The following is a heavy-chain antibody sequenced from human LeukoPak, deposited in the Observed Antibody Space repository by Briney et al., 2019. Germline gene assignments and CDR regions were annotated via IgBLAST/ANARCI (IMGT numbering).Heavy chain of an antibody. CDR3: ARVFSGAAGSFYYYYYMDV. CDR1: GFTFSSYS. Sequence: PGGSLRLSCAASGFTFSSYSMNWVRQAPGKGLEWVSSISSSSSYIYYADSLKGRFTISRDNAKNSLYLQMNSLRAEDTAVYYCARVFSGAAGSFYYYYYMDVWGKGTTVTISS. D-gene: IGHD6-13*01. J-gene: IGHJ6*03. CDR2: ISSSSSYI. V-gene: IGHV3-21*01.